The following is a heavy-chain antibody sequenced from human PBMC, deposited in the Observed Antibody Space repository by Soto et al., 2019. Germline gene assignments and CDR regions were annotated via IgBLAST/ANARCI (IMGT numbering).Heavy chain of an antibody. Sequence: SETLSLTCAVCGGSISSGGYSWSWIRQPPGKGLGWIGYIDHGGSTYYNPTLRSRVTISVDRSKDQFSLNLSSVTAADTAVYYCARALWEVGGAFDIWGQGTMVTVSS. CDR1: GGSISSGGYS. CDR2: IDHGGST. V-gene: IGHV4-30-2*01. D-gene: IGHD1-26*01. J-gene: IGHJ3*02. CDR3: ARALWEVGGAFDI.